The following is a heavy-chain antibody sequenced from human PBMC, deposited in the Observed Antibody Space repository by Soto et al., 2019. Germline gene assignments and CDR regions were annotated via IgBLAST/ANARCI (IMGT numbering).Heavy chain of an antibody. J-gene: IGHJ6*02. CDR2: LSDSGGHT. D-gene: IGHD2-2*01. CDR1: GFTFSSYA. CDR3: AKDSQSVSVSAARVYGMDV. Sequence: GGSLRLSCAVSGFTFSSYAMTWVRQAPGKGLEWVSTLSDSGGHTYYADSVKGRFTISRDNPKNTLYLQMNSLRAEDTAVYYCAKDSQSVSVSAARVYGMDVWGQGTTVTVSS. V-gene: IGHV3-23*01.